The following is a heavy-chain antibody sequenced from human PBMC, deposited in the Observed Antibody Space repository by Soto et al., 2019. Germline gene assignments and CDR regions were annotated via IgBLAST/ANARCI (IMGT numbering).Heavy chain of an antibody. J-gene: IGHJ5*02. CDR1: GNTFTNFG. CDR2: LSPYTDEP. V-gene: IGHV1-18*01. Sequence: QGQLVQSGVEVKKPGASVRVSCSASGNTFTNFGVTWVRQAPGEGLEWLGWLSPYTDEPSYAQKFQGRVTMTMDTSTNTADFDLRSVTFHDTDVYYCARVIPGPEAWYHPWGEGTLDTLSS. D-gene: IGHD2-21*01. CDR3: ARVIPGPEAWYHP.